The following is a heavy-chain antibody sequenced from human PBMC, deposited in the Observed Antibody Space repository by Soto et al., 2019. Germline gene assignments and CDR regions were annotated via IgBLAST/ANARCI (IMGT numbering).Heavy chain of an antibody. CDR2: INPSGGST. Sequence: ASVKVSCKASGYTFTSYYMHWVRQAPGQGLEWMGIINPSGGSTSYAQKFQGRVTMTRDTSTSTVYMELSSLRSEDTAVYYCARVSVGYCSSTSCYYFDYCLQEAL. CDR1: GYTFTSYY. V-gene: IGHV1-46*03. D-gene: IGHD2-2*01. CDR3: ARVSVGYCSSTSCYYFDY. J-gene: IGHJ4*02.